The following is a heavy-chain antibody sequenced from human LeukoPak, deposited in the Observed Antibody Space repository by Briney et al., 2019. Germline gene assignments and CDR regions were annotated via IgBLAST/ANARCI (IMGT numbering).Heavy chain of an antibody. CDR2: ISSNGGST. CDR3: ARGPHCGGDCYSYYYYYYMDV. V-gene: IGHV3-64*01. CDR1: GFTFSSYA. Sequence: GGSLRLSCAASGFTFSSYAMHWVRQAPGKGLEYVSAISSNGGSTYYANSVKGRFTISRDNSKNTLYLQMGSLRAEDMAVYYCARGPHCGGDCYSYYYYYYMDVWGKGTPVTVSS. D-gene: IGHD2-21*02. J-gene: IGHJ6*03.